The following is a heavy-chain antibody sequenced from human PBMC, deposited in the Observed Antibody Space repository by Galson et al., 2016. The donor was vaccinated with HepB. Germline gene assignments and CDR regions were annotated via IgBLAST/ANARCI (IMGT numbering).Heavy chain of an antibody. CDR1: GDSVSSNIAA. D-gene: IGHD1-26*01. CDR3: ARDPARVGFQTGAFDI. CDR2: TFYRSKWYN. Sequence: CAISGDSVSSNIAAWNWIRQSPSRGLEWLGRTFYRSKWYNDYAISVRSRITINPDTSKNQYSLQLNSVTPDGTAVYYCARDPARVGFQTGAFDIWGQGTMVTVSS. V-gene: IGHV6-1*01. J-gene: IGHJ3*02.